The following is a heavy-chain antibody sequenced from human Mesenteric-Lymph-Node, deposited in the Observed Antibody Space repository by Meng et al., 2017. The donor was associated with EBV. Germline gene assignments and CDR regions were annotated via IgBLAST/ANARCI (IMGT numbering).Heavy chain of an antibody. J-gene: IGHJ4*02. D-gene: IGHD2-2*02. CDR2: IDHSGSN. CDR3: ARVDYTKSLPFDY. CDR1: GGSFNDYS. V-gene: IGHV4-34*01. Sequence: HVHLQSFGPGVVKPSETLSLACAVYGGSFNDYSWTWIRQPPGKGLEWIGEIDHSGSNNYNPSLKSRVTMAVDTSKNQFSLKLASVTAADTAVYYCARVDYTKSLPFDYWGRGTLVTVSS.